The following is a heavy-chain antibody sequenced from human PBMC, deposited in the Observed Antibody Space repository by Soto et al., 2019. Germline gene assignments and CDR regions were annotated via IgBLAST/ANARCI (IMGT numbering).Heavy chain of an antibody. J-gene: IGHJ4*02. CDR2: INTGNGNT. CDR3: ARGDTMVRGVIIDYFDY. D-gene: IGHD3-10*01. CDR1: GYTFTSYT. Sequence: QVQLVQSGAEVKKPGASVKVSCKASGYTFTSYTLHWVRQAPGQRLEWMGWINTGNGNTKYSQKFQGRVTITRDTSASTAYMELSSLRSEDTAVYYWARGDTMVRGVIIDYFDYWGQGTLVTVSS. V-gene: IGHV1-3*04.